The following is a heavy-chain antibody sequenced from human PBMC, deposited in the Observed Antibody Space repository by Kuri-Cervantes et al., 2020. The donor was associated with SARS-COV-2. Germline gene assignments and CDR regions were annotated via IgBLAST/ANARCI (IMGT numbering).Heavy chain of an antibody. CDR1: GFSLNTTGVG. CDR3: ARTIFGVADFDY. V-gene: IGHV2-5*02. D-gene: IGHD3-3*01. CDR2: IYWDDDK. Sequence: SGPTLVKPTQTLTLTCSFSGFSLNTTGVGVGWIRQPPGKALEWLALIYWDDDKRYNSFLKRRLTITEDTSKNHVVLTMTNMDPADTATYYCARTIFGVADFDYWGQGTLVTVSS. J-gene: IGHJ4*02.